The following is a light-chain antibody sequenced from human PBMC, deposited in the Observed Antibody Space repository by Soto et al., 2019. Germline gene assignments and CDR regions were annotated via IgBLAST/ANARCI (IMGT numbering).Light chain of an antibody. V-gene: IGLV3-21*02. Sequence: SYELTQPPSASVAPGQTARLTCGGNNIGGKTVHWYQQKPGQAPVLLVYDDNDRPSGIPERISGSNSGNTATLAISRVEAGDEADYYCQVWDTSGGHVIWVFGGGTKLTVL. CDR3: QVWDTSGGHVIWV. J-gene: IGLJ3*02. CDR2: DDN. CDR1: NIGGKT.